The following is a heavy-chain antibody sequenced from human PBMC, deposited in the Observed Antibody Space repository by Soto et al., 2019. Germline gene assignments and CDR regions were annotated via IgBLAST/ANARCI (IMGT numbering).Heavy chain of an antibody. Sequence: SETLSLTCAVYGGSFSGYYWSWIRQPPGKGLEWIGEINHSGSTNYNPSLKSRVTISVDTSKNQFSLKLSSVTAADTAVYYCARVDLDIVVVVAAHGYFDYWGQGTPVTVSS. CDR3: ARVDLDIVVVVAAHGYFDY. D-gene: IGHD2-15*01. CDR1: GGSFSGYY. J-gene: IGHJ4*02. CDR2: INHSGST. V-gene: IGHV4-34*01.